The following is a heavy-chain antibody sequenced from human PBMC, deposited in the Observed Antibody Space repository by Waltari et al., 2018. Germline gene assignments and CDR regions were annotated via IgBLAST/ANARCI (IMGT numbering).Heavy chain of an antibody. D-gene: IGHD3-10*01. Sequence: QVQLVQSGAEVKKPGASVKVSCKSSGYTFTRYDINWVRQATGQGLEWMGWMNPNSGNTGYAQKFQGRVTITRNTSISTAYMELSSLRSEDTAVYYCARIINLDYYGSGSHSDYWGQGTLVTVSS. CDR1: GYTFTRYD. CDR3: ARIINLDYYGSGSHSDY. J-gene: IGHJ4*02. CDR2: MNPNSGNT. V-gene: IGHV1-8*03.